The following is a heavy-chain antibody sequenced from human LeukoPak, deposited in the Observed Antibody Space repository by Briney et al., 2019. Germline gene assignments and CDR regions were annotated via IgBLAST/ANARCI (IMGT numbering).Heavy chain of an antibody. CDR3: ASSIAAAGEIDY. CDR2: ISYDGSNK. D-gene: IGHD6-13*01. Sequence: GRSLRLSCAASGFTFSSYAMHWVRQAPGKGLEWVAVISYDGSNKYYADSVKGRFTISRDNSKNTLYLQMNSLRAEDTAVYYCASSIAAAGEIDYWGQGTLVTVSS. V-gene: IGHV3-30*01. CDR1: GFTFSSYA. J-gene: IGHJ4*02.